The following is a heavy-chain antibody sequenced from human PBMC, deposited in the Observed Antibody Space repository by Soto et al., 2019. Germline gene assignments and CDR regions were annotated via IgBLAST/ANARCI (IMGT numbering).Heavy chain of an antibody. CDR2: ISGSGGST. V-gene: IGHV3-23*01. CDR3: AKDERDGWDYYGSGSRIKY. Sequence: EVQLLESGGGLVQPGGSLRLSCAASGFTFSSYAMSWVRQAPGKGLEWVSAISGSGGSTYYADSVKGRFTISRDNSKNTLYLQMNSLRAEDTAVYYCAKDERDGWDYYGSGSRIKYWGQGTLVTVSS. J-gene: IGHJ4*02. D-gene: IGHD3-10*01. CDR1: GFTFSSYA.